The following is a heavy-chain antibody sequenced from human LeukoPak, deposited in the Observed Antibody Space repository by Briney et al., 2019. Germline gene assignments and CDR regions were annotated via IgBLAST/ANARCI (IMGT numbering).Heavy chain of an antibody. V-gene: IGHV3-74*01. D-gene: IGHD3-9*01. CDR3: VRDGAHFDFDS. J-gene: IGHJ5*01. Sequence: GGSLRLSCAASGFTFSSYWMHWVRQAPGKGLVWVSRIKGDGSHTIYADSVKGRFTISRDNAKKTLYLQMKSLRAEDTAVYYCVRDGAHFDFDSWAQGPLVTVSS. CDR1: GFTFSSYW. CDR2: IKGDGSHT.